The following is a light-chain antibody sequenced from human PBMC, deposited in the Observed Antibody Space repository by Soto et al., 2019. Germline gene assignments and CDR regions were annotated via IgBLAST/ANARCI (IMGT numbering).Light chain of an antibody. J-gene: IGLJ1*01. Sequence: QSALTQPASVSGSPGQSITISCTGTSSDVGGYKYVFWYQQYPGKAPKLIIYEVSNRPSGVSNRFSGSKSGNTASLTISGLQAEDEADYYCSSYTSTSTLDVFGTGTKLTVL. CDR1: SSDVGGYKY. CDR3: SSYTSTSTLDV. V-gene: IGLV2-14*01. CDR2: EVS.